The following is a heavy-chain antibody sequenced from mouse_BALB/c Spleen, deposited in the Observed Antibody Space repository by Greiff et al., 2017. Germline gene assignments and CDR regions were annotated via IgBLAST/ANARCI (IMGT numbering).Heavy chain of an antibody. D-gene: IGHD1-1*01. Sequence: EVQGVESGGGLVKPGGSLKLSCAASGFTFSSYAMSWVRQTPEKRLEWVASISSGGSTYYPDSVKGRFTISRDNARNILYLQMSSLRSEDTAMYYCARGEGDGSSYNYAMDYWGEGTSVTVSS. J-gene: IGHJ4*01. CDR3: ARGEGDGSSYNYAMDY. CDR1: GFTFSSYA. V-gene: IGHV5-6-5*01. CDR2: ISSGGST.